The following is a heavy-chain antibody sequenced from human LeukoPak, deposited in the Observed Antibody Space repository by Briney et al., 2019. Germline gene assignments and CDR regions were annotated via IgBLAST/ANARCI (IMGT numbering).Heavy chain of an antibody. J-gene: IGHJ4*02. D-gene: IGHD1-26*01. V-gene: IGHV3-21*01. Sequence: GGSVRLSCAASGFTFSSYSMNWVRQAPGKGLEWVSSISSSSSYIYYADSVKGRFTISRDNAKNSLYLQMNSLRAEDTAVYYCARDIGGAQTRWGQGTLVTVSS. CDR1: GFTFSSYS. CDR3: ARDIGGAQTR. CDR2: ISSSSSYI.